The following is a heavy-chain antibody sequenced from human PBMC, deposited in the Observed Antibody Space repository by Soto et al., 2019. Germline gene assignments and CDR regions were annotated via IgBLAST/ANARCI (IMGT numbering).Heavy chain of an antibody. J-gene: IGHJ6*02. D-gene: IGHD1-26*01. CDR2: IIPFFGTS. Sequence: QVQLAQSGAEVKKPGSSVKVSCGASGGTFSSYPINWVRQAPGQGLEWMGGIIPFFGTSNYAQKFQGRVTITADESTSTAYMELRSLRSEDTAVYYCARVGHITNYGMAVWGQGTTVTVSS. V-gene: IGHV1-69*01. CDR1: GGTFSSYP. CDR3: ARVGHITNYGMAV.